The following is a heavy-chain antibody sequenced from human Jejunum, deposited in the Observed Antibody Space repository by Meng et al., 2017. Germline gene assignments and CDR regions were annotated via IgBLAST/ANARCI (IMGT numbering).Heavy chain of an antibody. V-gene: IGHV1-2*06. Sequence: QVQLVQSGAEVKEPGASVKVSCKASGYTFTASSLNWARQAPGQGLEWMGRISPHSGGTDYAQNFQGRVTLTRDTSISTAYMQMSGLTSDDTAVYYCARDPGLDRWGRGTLVTVSS. CDR2: ISPHSGGT. CDR1: GYTFTASS. J-gene: IGHJ5*02. CDR3: ARDPGLDR.